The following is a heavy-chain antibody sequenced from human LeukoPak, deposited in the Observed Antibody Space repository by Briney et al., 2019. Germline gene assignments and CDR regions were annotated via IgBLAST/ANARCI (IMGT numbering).Heavy chain of an antibody. CDR1: GGSFSGYY. Sequence: SETLSLTCAVYGGSFSGYYWTWIRQPPGKGLEWIGEINHSGSTNYNPSLKSRVTISVDTSKNQFSLKLSSVTAADTAVYYCARDRVVVAATYFDYWGQGTLVTVSS. J-gene: IGHJ4*02. CDR2: INHSGST. V-gene: IGHV4-34*01. D-gene: IGHD2-15*01. CDR3: ARDRVVVAATYFDY.